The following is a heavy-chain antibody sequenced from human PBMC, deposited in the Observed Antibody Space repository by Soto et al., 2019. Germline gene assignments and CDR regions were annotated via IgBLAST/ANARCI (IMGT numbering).Heavy chain of an antibody. Sequence: PGESLKISCQGTGYRFSSSWIGWVRQKPGKGLEWLGNVYPSDSDVRYSPAFEGQVTISADNSINTAYLQLLNLTASDTPIYYCTKAATSPFNSWRRRTRVVSSS. CDR2: VYPSDSDV. CDR1: GYRFSSSW. J-gene: IGHJ4*02. D-gene: IGHD6-13*01. CDR3: TKAATSPFNS. V-gene: IGHV5-51*01.